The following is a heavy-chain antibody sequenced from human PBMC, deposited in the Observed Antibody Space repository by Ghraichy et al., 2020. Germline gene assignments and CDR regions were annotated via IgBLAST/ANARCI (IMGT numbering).Heavy chain of an antibody. CDR3: TTDLGKYFFYNYVDV. CDR1: GFTFSDAW. CDR2: IKNKPDGETT. D-gene: IGHD3-16*01. V-gene: IGHV3-15*01. J-gene: IGHJ6*03. Sequence: GGSLRLSCAASGFTFSDAWMSRVRQAPGKGLEWVAYIKNKPDGETTDYAAPVKGRFTISRDDSKNTLYLQMNALKTEDTAVYYCTTDLGKYFFYNYVDVWGQGTTVAVSS.